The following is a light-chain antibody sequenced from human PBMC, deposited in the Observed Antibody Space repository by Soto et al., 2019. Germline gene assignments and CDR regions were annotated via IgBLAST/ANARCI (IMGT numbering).Light chain of an antibody. CDR1: QSVGSN. V-gene: IGKV3-15*01. CDR3: QQYNNWPPDRT. CDR2: GAS. J-gene: IGKJ1*01. Sequence: EIVMTQSPATLSVSPGERATLSCRASQSVGSNLAWYQQKPGQAPRLLIYGASTRATGIPARFSGSGSGTEFPLTISSRQSEEFAIYFCQQYNNWPPDRTFGQGTKVEIK.